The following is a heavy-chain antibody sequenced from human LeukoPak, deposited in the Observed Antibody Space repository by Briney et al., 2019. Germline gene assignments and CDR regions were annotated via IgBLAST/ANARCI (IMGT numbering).Heavy chain of an antibody. V-gene: IGHV3-23*01. CDR3: AKKPWIQLWSPFDY. D-gene: IGHD5-18*01. J-gene: IGHJ4*02. CDR1: GFTFSSYA. Sequence: GGSLRLSCAASGFTFSSYAMSWVRQALGKGLEWVSAISGSGGSTYYADSVKGRFTISRDNSKNTLYLQMNSLRAEDTAVYYCAKKPWIQLWSPFDYWGQGTLVTVSS. CDR2: ISGSGGST.